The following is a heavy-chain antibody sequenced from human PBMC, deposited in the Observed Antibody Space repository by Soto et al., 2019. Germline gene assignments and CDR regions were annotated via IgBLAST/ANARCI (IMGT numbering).Heavy chain of an antibody. J-gene: IGHJ1*01. D-gene: IGHD4-17*01. CDR3: ARECGDYVGEEYFQH. CDR2: INADGSST. CDR1: GFTFSSYW. Sequence: EVQLVESGGGLVQPGGSLRLSCAASGFTFSSYWMHWVRQAPGKGLVWVSRINADGSSTSYADSVTGRFTISRENAKNTLYLYMSSLRAEDTAVYYCARECGDYVGEEYFQHWGRGTLVTVSS. V-gene: IGHV3-74*01.